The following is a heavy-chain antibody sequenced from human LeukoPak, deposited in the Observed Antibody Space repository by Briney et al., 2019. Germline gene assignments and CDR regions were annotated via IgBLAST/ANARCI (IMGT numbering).Heavy chain of an antibody. V-gene: IGHV4-61*01. CDR2: MYYSGST. J-gene: IGHJ4*02. D-gene: IGHD3-9*01. Sequence: TSETLSLTCTVSGGSVSSGSYYWSWIWQPPGQGLEWIGYMYYSGSTNYNPSLKNGVTISVATSKNQFSLKLSSVTAAHTAVYYCAGSPGPESYDMDFDYWGQGTLVTVSS. CDR1: GGSVSSGSYY. CDR3: AGSPGPESYDMDFDY.